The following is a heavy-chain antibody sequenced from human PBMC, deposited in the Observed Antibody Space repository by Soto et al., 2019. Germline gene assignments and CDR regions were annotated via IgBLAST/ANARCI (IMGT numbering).Heavy chain of an antibody. D-gene: IGHD4-17*01. Sequence: QVQLVQSGTDVKKPGSSVKVSCKVSGGSFSNYAISWVRQAPGQGLEWMGGIIPMFTSPNYAQKFQDRVTITADESTTISYMRLRSLTYDDTAVYYCARGSLFGDYGDLDYCGQGTLVTVAA. CDR3: ARGSLFGDYGDLDY. J-gene: IGHJ4*02. CDR2: IIPMFTSP. V-gene: IGHV1-69*01. CDR1: GGSFSNYA.